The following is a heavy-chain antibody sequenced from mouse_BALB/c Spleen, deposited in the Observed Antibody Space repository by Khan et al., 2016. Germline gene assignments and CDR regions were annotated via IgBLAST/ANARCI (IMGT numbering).Heavy chain of an antibody. CDR1: GYAYSSSW. D-gene: IGHD2-1*01. J-gene: IGHJ3*01. V-gene: IGHV1-82*01. Sequence: QVQLQQPGPELVKTGASVKISCKASGYAYSSSWMNWVKQRHGQGLGWIGRIYPGDGDTNYNGKFKGKATLTADKSYSTAYMQLSRLTSVDSAVYFCAFGNFWLACWGQGALGTVSA. CDR3: AFGNFWLAC. CDR2: IYPGDGDT.